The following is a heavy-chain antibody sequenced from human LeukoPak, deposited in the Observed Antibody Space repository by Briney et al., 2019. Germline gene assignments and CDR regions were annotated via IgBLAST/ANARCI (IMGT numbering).Heavy chain of an antibody. Sequence: HPGGSLRLSCAASGFTFSSYGMHWVRQAPGKGLEWVAVISYDGSNKYYADSVKGRFTISRDNSKNTLYLQMNSLRAEDTAVYYCAKESGGRYSYGFGVAGFDYWGQGTLVTVSS. V-gene: IGHV3-30*18. D-gene: IGHD5-18*01. J-gene: IGHJ4*02. CDR2: ISYDGSNK. CDR1: GFTFSSYG. CDR3: AKESGGRYSYGFGVAGFDY.